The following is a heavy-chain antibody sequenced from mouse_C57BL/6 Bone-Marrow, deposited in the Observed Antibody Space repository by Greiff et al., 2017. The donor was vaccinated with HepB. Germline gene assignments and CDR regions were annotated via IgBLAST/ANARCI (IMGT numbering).Heavy chain of an antibody. CDR2: IDPEDGDT. CDR1: GFNIKDYY. V-gene: IGHV14-1*01. D-gene: IGHD2-4*01. J-gene: IGHJ4*01. CDR3: TTRGYYDYDWPY. Sequence: VQLKQSGAELVRPGASVKLSCTASGFNIKDYYMHWVKQRPEQGLEWIGRIDPEDGDTEYAPKFPGKATMTADTSSNTAYLQLSRLPSEDTAVYYCTTRGYYDYDWPYWGQGTSVTVSS.